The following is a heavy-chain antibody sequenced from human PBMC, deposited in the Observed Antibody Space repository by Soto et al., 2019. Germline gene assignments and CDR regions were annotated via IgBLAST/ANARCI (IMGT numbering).Heavy chain of an antibody. Sequence: QVQLVQSGAEVKKPGSSVKVSCKASGGTFSSYAISWVRQAPGQGLEWMGGIIPIFGTANYAQKFQGRVTITADKSTSTASMELSSLRSEDTAVYYCARAGYYGARDGMDVWGQGTTVTVSS. J-gene: IGHJ6*02. V-gene: IGHV1-69*06. CDR1: GGTFSSYA. D-gene: IGHD3-10*01. CDR2: IIPIFGTA. CDR3: ARAGYYGARDGMDV.